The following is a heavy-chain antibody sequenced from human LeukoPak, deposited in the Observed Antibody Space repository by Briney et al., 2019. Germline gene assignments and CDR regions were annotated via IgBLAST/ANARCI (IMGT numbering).Heavy chain of an antibody. V-gene: IGHV1-2*02. CDR3: AREWIQLWLPRAGYYFDY. CDR2: INPNSGGT. CDR1: GYTFTGYY. J-gene: IGHJ4*02. Sequence: ASVKVSCKASGYTFTGYYMLWVRQAPGQGLEWMVWINPNSGGTNYAQKFQGRVTMTRDTSISTAYMELSRLRSDDTAVYYCAREWIQLWLPRAGYYFDYWGQGTLVTVSS. D-gene: IGHD5-18*01.